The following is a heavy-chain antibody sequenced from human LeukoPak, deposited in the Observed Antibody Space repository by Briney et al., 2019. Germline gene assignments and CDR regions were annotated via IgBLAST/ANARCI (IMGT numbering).Heavy chain of an antibody. CDR2: ISYDGSNK. CDR3: ASDQDQWLRY. V-gene: IGHV3-33*01. Sequence: QSGRSLRLSCAASGFTFSNYAMHWVRQAPGKGLEWVAVISYDGSNKYYADSVKGRFTISRDISENTLYLQMNSLRAEDTAVYFCASDQDQWLRYWGQGTLVTVSS. D-gene: IGHD5-12*01. CDR1: GFTFSNYA. J-gene: IGHJ4*02.